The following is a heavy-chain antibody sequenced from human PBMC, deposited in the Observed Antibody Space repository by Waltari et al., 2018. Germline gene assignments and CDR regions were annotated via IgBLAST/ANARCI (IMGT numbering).Heavy chain of an antibody. V-gene: IGHV3-7*01. CDR2: IKQDGSEK. Sequence: EVQLVESGGGLVQPGESLRLSCAASGFTFSSYWMNWVRQAPGEGGVWVAKIKQDGSEKHYGDSVKGRFTISRDNAKNSLYLQMNSLTAEDTAVYYGARAQVVGWRRPGDYWGQGTLVTVSS. CDR1: GFTFSSYW. D-gene: IGHD1-26*01. CDR3: ARAQVVGWRRPGDY. J-gene: IGHJ4*02.